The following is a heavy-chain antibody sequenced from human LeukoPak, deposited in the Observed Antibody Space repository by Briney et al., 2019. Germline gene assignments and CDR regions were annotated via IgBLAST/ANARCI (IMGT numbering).Heavy chain of an antibody. Sequence: ASVKVSCKASGYTFTSYGISWVRQAPGQGLEWMGWISAYNGNTNYAQKLQGRVTVTTDTSTSTAYMELRSLRSDDTAVYYCARGTYYDFWSGFVYIRRDNWFDPWGQGTLVTVSS. J-gene: IGHJ5*02. CDR3: ARGTYYDFWSGFVYIRRDNWFDP. CDR2: ISAYNGNT. D-gene: IGHD3-3*01. V-gene: IGHV1-18*01. CDR1: GYTFTSYG.